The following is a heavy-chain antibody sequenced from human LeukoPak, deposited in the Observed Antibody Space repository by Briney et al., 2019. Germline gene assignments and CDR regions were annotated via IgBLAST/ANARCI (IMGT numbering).Heavy chain of an antibody. Sequence: PGGSLRLSCAASGFTFSDYYMSWIRQAPGKGLEWLSYISSSGSTIYYADSVKGRFTISRDNANNALYLQMNSPRVEDPAVDYCGRHYLHGSGHGGYWGQGTMVTVSS. J-gene: IGHJ4*02. D-gene: IGHD2-15*01. V-gene: IGHV3-11*01. CDR3: GRHYLHGSGHGGY. CDR1: GFTFSDYY. CDR2: ISSSGSTI.